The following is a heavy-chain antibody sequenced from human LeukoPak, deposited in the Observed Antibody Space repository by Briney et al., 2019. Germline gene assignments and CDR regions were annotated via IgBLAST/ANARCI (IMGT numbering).Heavy chain of an antibody. Sequence: SETLSLTCTVSGGSISSGGYYWSWIRQHPGKGLEWIGYIYYSGSTYYNPSLKSRVTISVDTSKDQFSLKLSSVTAADTAVYYCARGAGITMVRGVPFDYWGQGTLVTVSS. CDR1: GGSISSGGYY. CDR3: ARGAGITMVRGVPFDY. J-gene: IGHJ4*02. V-gene: IGHV4-31*03. D-gene: IGHD3-10*01. CDR2: IYYSGST.